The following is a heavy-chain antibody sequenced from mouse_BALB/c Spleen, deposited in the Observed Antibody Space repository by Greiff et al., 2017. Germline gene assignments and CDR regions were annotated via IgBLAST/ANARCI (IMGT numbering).Heavy chain of an antibody. Sequence: VQLQQSGAELARPGASVKLSCKASGYTFTSYWMQWVKQRPGQGLEWIGAIYPGDGDTRYTQKFKGKATLTADKSSSTAYMQLSSLASEDSAVYYCARRGALYAMDYWGQGTSVTVSS. CDR2: IYPGDGDT. J-gene: IGHJ4*01. CDR1: GYTFTSYW. V-gene: IGHV1-87*01. CDR3: ARRGALYAMDY.